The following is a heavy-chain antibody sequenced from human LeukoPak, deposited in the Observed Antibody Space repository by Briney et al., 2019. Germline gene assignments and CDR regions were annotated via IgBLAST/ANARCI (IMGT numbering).Heavy chain of an antibody. J-gene: IGHJ4*02. CDR2: INHRGST. V-gene: IGHV4-34*01. CDR1: GGSFSGYY. D-gene: IGHD2-2*01. CDR3: AIVIVVPAALGNY. Sequence: SETLSLTCAVYGGSFSGYYWSWIRQPPGKGLEWIGEINHRGSTNYNPSLKSRVTISVDTSKNQFSLKLNSVTAADTAVYYCAIVIVVPAALGNYWGQGTLVTVSS.